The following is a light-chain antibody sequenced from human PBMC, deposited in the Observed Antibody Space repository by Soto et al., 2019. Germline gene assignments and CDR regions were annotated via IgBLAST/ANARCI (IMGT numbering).Light chain of an antibody. Sequence: IVLTQSPATLSLSPGERATLSCRASQSVSSYLAWNQKKHGHAPRLLIYDASNRATGIPARFSCSGSGTDFTLTISSLEPEDFAVYYCQERSTWPSTFGGGTKVVIK. J-gene: IGKJ4*01. CDR3: QERSTWPST. CDR1: QSVSSY. V-gene: IGKV3-11*01. CDR2: DAS.